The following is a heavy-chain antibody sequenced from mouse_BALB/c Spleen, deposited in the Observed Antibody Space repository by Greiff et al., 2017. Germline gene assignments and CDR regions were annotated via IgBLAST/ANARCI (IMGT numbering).Heavy chain of an antibody. J-gene: IGHJ4*01. V-gene: IGHV5-4*02. Sequence: EVMLVESGGGLVKPGGSLKLSCAASGFTFSDYYMYWVRQTPEKRLEWVATISDGGSYTYYPDSVKGRFTISRDNAKNNLYLQMSSLKSEDTAMYYCARERGYYYGSSYYYAMDYWGQGTSVTVAS. CDR2: ISDGGSYT. D-gene: IGHD1-1*01. CDR3: ARERGYYYGSSYYYAMDY. CDR1: GFTFSDYY.